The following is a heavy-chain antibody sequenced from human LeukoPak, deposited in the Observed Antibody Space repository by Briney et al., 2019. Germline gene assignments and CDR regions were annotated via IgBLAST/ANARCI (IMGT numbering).Heavy chain of an antibody. CDR3: ARHGPPMGATFRFDF. Sequence: APVKVSCKASGYTFTSYGISWVRQAPGQGLEWMGWISAYNGNTNYAQKLQGRVTMTTDTSTSTAYMELRSLRSDDTAVYYCARHGPPMGATFRFDFWGQGALVAVSS. D-gene: IGHD1-26*01. V-gene: IGHV1-18*01. J-gene: IGHJ4*02. CDR2: ISAYNGNT. CDR1: GYTFTSYG.